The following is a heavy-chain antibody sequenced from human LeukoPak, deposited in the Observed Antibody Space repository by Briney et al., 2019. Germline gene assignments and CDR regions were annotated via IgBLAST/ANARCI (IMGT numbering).Heavy chain of an antibody. V-gene: IGHV1-69*04. CDR3: ARALPKIYDFRLGPFDY. J-gene: IGHJ4*02. D-gene: IGHD3-3*01. Sequence: GASAKVSCKASGYTFTGYYMHWVRQAPGQGLEWMGRIIPILGIANYAQKFQGRVTITADKSTSTAYMELSSLRSEDTAVYYCARALPKIYDFRLGPFDYWGQGTLVTVSS. CDR1: GYTFTGYY. CDR2: IIPILGIA.